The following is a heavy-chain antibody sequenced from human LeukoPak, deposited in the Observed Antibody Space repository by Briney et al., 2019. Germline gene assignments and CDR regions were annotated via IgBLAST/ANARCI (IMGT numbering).Heavy chain of an antibody. J-gene: IGHJ4*02. D-gene: IGHD3-16*01. Sequence: GGTLRLSCVASESTSRTFPMSWIRQAPGKGLEWVSSIAPSFGNTYYADSVKGRFTISRDNSKNTLYLQMSSLRAEDTALYYCAKGNRFGPSYYFDNWGQGTQVTVSS. CDR1: ESTSRTFP. CDR3: AKGNRFGPSYYFDN. V-gene: IGHV3-23*01. CDR2: IAPSFGNT.